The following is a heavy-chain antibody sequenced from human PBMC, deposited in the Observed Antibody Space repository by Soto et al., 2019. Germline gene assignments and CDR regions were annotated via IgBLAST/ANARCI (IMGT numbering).Heavy chain of an antibody. V-gene: IGHV5-51*01. D-gene: IGHD3-10*01. CDR3: VRQRSSGGYHHRALDY. Sequence: EGQLVQSGSEVKAPGESLKISCQGSGYTFSNFWVAWVRQTPGKGLEWMGIIYPEDSDTKYSPSFQGHVTFAVDKSTNPAVLLWTGLKALDTATYFCVRQRSSGGYHHRALDYWGQGTPVIVSS. J-gene: IGHJ4*02. CDR1: GYTFSNFW. CDR2: IYPEDSDT.